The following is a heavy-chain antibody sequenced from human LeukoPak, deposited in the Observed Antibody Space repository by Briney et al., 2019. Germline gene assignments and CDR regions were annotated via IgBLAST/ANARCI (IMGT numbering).Heavy chain of an antibody. Sequence: GGSLRLSCAASGFTFSSYSMNWVRQAPGKGLEWVSAISGSGDNTYYADSVKGRFTISRDNSKNTLYLQMNSLRAEDTAVYYCAKDQADCSRTSCYERGFDYWGQGTLVTVSS. CDR1: GFTFSSYS. D-gene: IGHD2-2*01. J-gene: IGHJ4*02. CDR2: ISGSGDNT. CDR3: AKDQADCSRTSCYERGFDY. V-gene: IGHV3-23*01.